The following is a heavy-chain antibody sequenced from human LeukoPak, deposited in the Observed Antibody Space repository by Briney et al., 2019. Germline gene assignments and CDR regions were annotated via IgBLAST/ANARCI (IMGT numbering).Heavy chain of an antibody. Sequence: GGSLRLSCAASGFTFSSYAMSWVRQAPGKGLEWVSAISGSGGSTYYADCVKGRFTISRDNSKNTLYLQMNSLRAEDTAVYYCAKARVTFSSGYSLDYWGQGTLVTVSS. D-gene: IGHD3-22*01. CDR2: ISGSGGST. J-gene: IGHJ4*02. V-gene: IGHV3-23*01. CDR3: AKARVTFSSGYSLDY. CDR1: GFTFSSYA.